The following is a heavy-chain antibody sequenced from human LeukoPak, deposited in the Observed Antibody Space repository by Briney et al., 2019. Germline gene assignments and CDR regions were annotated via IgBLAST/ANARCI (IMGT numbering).Heavy chain of an antibody. CDR1: GFPFGDYY. Sequence: GGPLRLSCAASGFPFGDYYLVWTPQAPGRGRGWVPYIGCGGNTKYYADSVKGRFTISRDNAKNSLYLQMNSLRAEDTAVYYCARELLDDSSGYYHYYYGMDVWGQGTTVTVSS. J-gene: IGHJ6*02. V-gene: IGHV3-11*01. CDR2: IGCGGNTK. CDR3: ARELLDDSSGYYHYYYGMDV. D-gene: IGHD3-22*01.